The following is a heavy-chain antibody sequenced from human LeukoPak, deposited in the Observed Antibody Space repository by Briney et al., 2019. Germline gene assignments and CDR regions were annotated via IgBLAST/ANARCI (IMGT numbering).Heavy chain of an antibody. Sequence: GGSLRLSCAASGFTFSSHNMNWVRQAPGKRLEWVSSITSGSYIFYADSVRGRFTISRDNAKNSLYLQMNSLRDEDTAVYYCARYSGTYRDYWGQGTLVTVSS. CDR3: ARYSGTYRDY. CDR1: GFTFSSHN. J-gene: IGHJ4*02. CDR2: ITSGSYI. D-gene: IGHD1-26*01. V-gene: IGHV3-21*01.